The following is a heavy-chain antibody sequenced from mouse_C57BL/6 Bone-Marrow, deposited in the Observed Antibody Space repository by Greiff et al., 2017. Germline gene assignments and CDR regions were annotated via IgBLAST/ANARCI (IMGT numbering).Heavy chain of an antibody. V-gene: IGHV1-82*01. CDR3: AREMYYYYVDY. J-gene: IGHJ2*01. CDR1: GYAFSSSW. D-gene: IGHD1-1*01. CDR2: IYPGDGDT. Sequence: VQLQQSGPELVKPGASVKISCKASGYAFSSSWMNWVKQRPGKGLEWIGRIYPGDGDTNYNGKFKGKATLAADTSASTAYMQLSSLTSEDSAVYFCAREMYYYYVDYWGQGTTLTVSS.